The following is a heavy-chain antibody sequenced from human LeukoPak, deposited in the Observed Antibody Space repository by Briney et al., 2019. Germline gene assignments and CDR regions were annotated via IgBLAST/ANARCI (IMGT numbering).Heavy chain of an antibody. Sequence: SETLSLTCTVSGYSISGGYYLAWIRQPPGKGLEWIGSIYHSGSTSYNPSLKSRVTVSVDTSKNQFSLKLSSVTAADTAVYYCAREYGDYGFSYFDYWGQGTLVTVSS. CDR1: GYSISGGYY. J-gene: IGHJ4*02. CDR3: AREYGDYGFSYFDY. V-gene: IGHV4-38-2*02. D-gene: IGHD4-17*01. CDR2: IYHSGST.